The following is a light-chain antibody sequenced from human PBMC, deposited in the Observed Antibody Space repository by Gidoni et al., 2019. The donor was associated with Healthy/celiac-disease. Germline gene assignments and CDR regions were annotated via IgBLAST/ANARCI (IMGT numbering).Light chain of an antibody. Sequence: HAVVTQAPSLTVSPGGTVTLTCGSSTGAVTSGHYPYWFQQKPGQAPRTLIYGPSNKHSWTPARFSGSLLGGKAALTLSGAQPEDEAEYYCLLSYSGARQVFGGGTKLTVL. V-gene: IGLV7-46*01. CDR2: GPS. J-gene: IGLJ3*02. CDR1: TGAVTSGHY. CDR3: LLSYSGARQV.